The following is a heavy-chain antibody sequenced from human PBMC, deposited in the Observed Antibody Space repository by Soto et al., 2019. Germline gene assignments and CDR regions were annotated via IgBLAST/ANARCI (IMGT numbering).Heavy chain of an antibody. CDR3: ASSYYGSGTPYYYGMDV. CDR2: ICAYNGNT. J-gene: IGHJ6*02. D-gene: IGHD3-10*01. V-gene: IGHV1-18*01. Sequence: QVQLVQSGAEVKKPGVSVKVSCKATGYTFTNYGITWVRQAPGQGLEWMGWICAYNGNTNYAQKLQGRVTMTTDTSTTTAYMELRSLRSDDTAVYYCASSYYGSGTPYYYGMDVWGQGTTVTVSS. CDR1: GYTFTNYG.